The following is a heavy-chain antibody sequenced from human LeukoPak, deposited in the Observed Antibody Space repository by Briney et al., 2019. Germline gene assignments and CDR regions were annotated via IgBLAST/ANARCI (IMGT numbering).Heavy chain of an antibody. D-gene: IGHD1-26*01. CDR2: IWYDGSNK. V-gene: IGHV3-33*01. J-gene: IGHJ4*02. CDR3: ARETTTLDY. Sequence: GGSLRLSCAASGFTFSSYGMHWVRQAPGKGLEGVAVIWYDGSNKFYADSVKGRFTISRDNSKNTLYLQMNSLRAEDTAVYYCARETTTLDYWGQGTLVTVSS. CDR1: GFTFSSYG.